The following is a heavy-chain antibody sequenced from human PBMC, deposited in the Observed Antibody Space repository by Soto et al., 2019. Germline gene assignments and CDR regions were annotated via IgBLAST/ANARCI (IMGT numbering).Heavy chain of an antibody. Sequence: GASVKVSCKASGFTFTSYALHWVRQAPGQRLEWMGWINAGNGNTKYSQKFQGRVTITRDTSASTLYMDLSGLKSEDTAVYYCARDLLSQDDAFDFWGQGTMVTVSS. J-gene: IGHJ3*01. CDR3: ARDLLSQDDAFDF. V-gene: IGHV1-3*01. CDR1: GFTFTSYA. CDR2: INAGNGNT.